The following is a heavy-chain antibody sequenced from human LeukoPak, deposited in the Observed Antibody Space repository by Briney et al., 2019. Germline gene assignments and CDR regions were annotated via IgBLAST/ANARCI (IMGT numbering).Heavy chain of an antibody. J-gene: IGHJ4*02. CDR2: ISYDGSNK. CDR1: GFTFSSYG. CDR3: AKDFKQWLVEWVDY. D-gene: IGHD6-19*01. V-gene: IGHV3-30*18. Sequence: PGGSLRLSCAASGFTFSSYGMHWVRQAPGKGLEWVAVISYDGSNKYYADSVKGRFTISRDNSKSTLYLQMNSLRAEDTAVYYCAKDFKQWLVEWVDYWGQGTLVTVSS.